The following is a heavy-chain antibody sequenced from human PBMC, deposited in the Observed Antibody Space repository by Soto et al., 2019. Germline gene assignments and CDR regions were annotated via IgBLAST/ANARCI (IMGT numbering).Heavy chain of an antibody. CDR2: ISGYNGNT. CDR1: GYSFTTYG. J-gene: IGHJ6*02. V-gene: IGHV1-18*01. Sequence: QVQLVQSRGEVKKPGASVKVSCKTSGYSFTTYGISWVRQAPGQGLEWMGWISGYNGNTNYAQKRQGRVTMTTGTSTSTAYMELRSLRSDGTAVYYCAREGPAPYYYYGMDVWGQGSTVTVSS. CDR3: AREGPAPYYYYGMDV.